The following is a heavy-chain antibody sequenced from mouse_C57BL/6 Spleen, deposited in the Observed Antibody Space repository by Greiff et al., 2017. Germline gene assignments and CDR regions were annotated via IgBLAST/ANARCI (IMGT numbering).Heavy chain of an antibody. CDR1: GYTFTSYW. D-gene: IGHD2-1*01. CDR3: ARIYYGNYSYAMDY. V-gene: IGHV1-69*01. CDR2: IDPSDSYT. J-gene: IGHJ4*01. Sequence: VQLQQPGAELVMPGASVKLSCKASGYTFTSYWMHWVKQRPGQGLEWIGEIDPSDSYTNYNQKFKGKSTLTVDKSSSTAYMQLSSLTSEDSAVYYCARIYYGNYSYAMDYWGQGTSVTVSS.